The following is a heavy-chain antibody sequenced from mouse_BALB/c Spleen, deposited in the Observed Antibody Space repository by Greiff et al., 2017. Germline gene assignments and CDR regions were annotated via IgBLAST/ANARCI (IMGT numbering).Heavy chain of an antibody. D-gene: IGHD4-1*01. CDR2: IWAGGST. J-gene: IGHJ4*01. CDR3: ARLGGVYYAMDY. CDR1: GFSLTSYG. V-gene: IGHV2-9*02. Sequence: QVQLKESGPGLVAPSQSLSITCTVSGFSLTSYGVHWVRQPPGKGLEWLGVIWAGGSTNYNSALMSRLSISKDNSKSQVFLKMNSLQTDDTAMYYCARLGGVYYAMDYWGQGTSVTVSS.